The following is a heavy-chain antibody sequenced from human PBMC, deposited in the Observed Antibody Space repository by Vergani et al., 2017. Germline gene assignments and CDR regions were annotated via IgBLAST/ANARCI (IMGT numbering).Heavy chain of an antibody. CDR3: ATAARGEYSSGSFDY. D-gene: IGHD6-25*01. CDR2: FDPEDGET. Sequence: VSCKVSGYTLTELSMHWVRQAPGKGLEWMGGFDPEDGETIYAQKFQGRVTMTEDTSTDTAYMELSSLRSEDTAVYYCATAARGEYSSGSFDYWGQGTLVTVSS. CDR1: GYTLTELS. V-gene: IGHV1-24*01. J-gene: IGHJ4*02.